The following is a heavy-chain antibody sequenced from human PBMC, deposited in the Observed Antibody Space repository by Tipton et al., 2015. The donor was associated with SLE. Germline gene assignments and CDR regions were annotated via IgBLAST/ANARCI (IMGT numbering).Heavy chain of an antibody. V-gene: IGHV4-4*08. D-gene: IGHD6-13*01. CDR3: ARGLSIAAAGPFGY. CDR1: GGSLSSYY. CDR2: IYTSGST. Sequence: TLSLTCTVSGGSLSSYYWSWIRQPPGKGLEWIGYIYTSGSTNYNPSLKSRVTISVDTSKNQFSLKLSSVTAADTAVYYCARGLSIAAAGPFGYWGQGTLVTVSS. J-gene: IGHJ4*02.